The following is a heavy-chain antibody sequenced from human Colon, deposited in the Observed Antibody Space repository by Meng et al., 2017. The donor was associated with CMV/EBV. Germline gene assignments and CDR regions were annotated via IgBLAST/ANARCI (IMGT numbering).Heavy chain of an antibody. CDR2: ISAYNGNT. V-gene: IGHV1-18*01. J-gene: IGHJ6*02. Sequence: ASVMVSCKASGYTFTSYGISWVRQAPGQGLEWMGWISAYNGNTNYAQKLQGRVTMTTDTSTSTAYMELRSLRSDDTAVYYCARERAHSGSYSRVYYYGMDVWGQGTTVTVSS. CDR3: ARERAHSGSYSRVYYYGMDV. D-gene: IGHD1-26*01. CDR1: GYTFTSYG.